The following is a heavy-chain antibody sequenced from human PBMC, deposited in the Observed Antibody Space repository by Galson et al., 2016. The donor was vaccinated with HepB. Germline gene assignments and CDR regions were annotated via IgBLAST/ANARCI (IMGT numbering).Heavy chain of an antibody. CDR1: GLTFSRFW. D-gene: IGHD1-1*01. CDR2: INHDGSEK. J-gene: IGHJ4*02. CDR3: ARAYQYTLDY. Sequence: SLRLSCAASGLTFSRFWMTWVRQAPGKGLEWVANINHDGSEKHYLDSVRGRFTISRDNAKNSLYQQMNSLLAEDTAVYFCARAYQYTLDYWGQGTLVTVSS. V-gene: IGHV3-7*04.